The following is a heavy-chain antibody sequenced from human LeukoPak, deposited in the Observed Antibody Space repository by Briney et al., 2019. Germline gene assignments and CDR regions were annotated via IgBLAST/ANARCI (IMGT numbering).Heavy chain of an antibody. V-gene: IGHV3-30*18. J-gene: IGHJ4*02. CDR1: GFTFSSYD. Sequence: PGRSLRLSCAASGFTFSSYDMHWVRQAPGKGLEWVAVISYDGSYKYSADSVKGRFTISRDNSKNTLYLQMSSLRAEDTAVYYCAKVVAVAQFDYWGQGTLVTASS. CDR3: AKVVAVAQFDY. CDR2: ISYDGSYK. D-gene: IGHD6-19*01.